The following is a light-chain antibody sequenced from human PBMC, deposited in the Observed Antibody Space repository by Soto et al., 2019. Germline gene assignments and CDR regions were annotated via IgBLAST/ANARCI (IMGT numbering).Light chain of an antibody. Sequence: EIVLTQSPGILSFSPGERVNVCCRASQSVNSLFFGCHQHKPGQAPSLVIYGTSNRATGTPDRFSGSGSGTDFTLTISRLEPDDFAVYYRQQSGSSPRMFGQGTKVDIK. CDR2: GTS. J-gene: IGKJ1*01. CDR3: QQSGSSPRM. CDR1: QSVNSLF. V-gene: IGKV3-20*01.